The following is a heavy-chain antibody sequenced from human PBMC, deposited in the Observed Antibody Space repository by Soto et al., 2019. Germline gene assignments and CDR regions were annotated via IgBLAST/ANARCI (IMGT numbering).Heavy chain of an antibody. CDR1: GYTFTSYG. Sequence: ASVKFSCKASGYTFTSYGISWVRQAPGQGLEWMGWISAYNGNTNYAQKLQGRVTMTTDTSTSTAYMELRSLRSDDTAVYYCARGQLVLYYYYYGMDVWGQGTTVTVSS. CDR2: ISAYNGNT. CDR3: ARGQLVLYYYYYGMDV. D-gene: IGHD6-13*01. V-gene: IGHV1-18*01. J-gene: IGHJ6*02.